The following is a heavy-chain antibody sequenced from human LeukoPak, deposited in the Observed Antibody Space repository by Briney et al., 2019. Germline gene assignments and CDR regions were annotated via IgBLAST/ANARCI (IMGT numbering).Heavy chain of an antibody. Sequence: VGSLRLSCAASGFTASSNYMSCVRQAPGPGLEWVSVIYSGDTTYYADSVKGRFTISRDNSKNTLYLQMNSLRAEDTDVYYCATGLGYTNAWSDCWGQGTLVTVSS. V-gene: IGHV3-53*01. D-gene: IGHD6-19*01. J-gene: IGHJ4*02. CDR1: GFTASSNY. CDR3: ATGLGYTNAWSDC. CDR2: IYSGDTT.